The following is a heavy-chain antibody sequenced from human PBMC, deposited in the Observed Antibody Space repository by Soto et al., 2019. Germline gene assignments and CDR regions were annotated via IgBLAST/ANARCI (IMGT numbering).Heavy chain of an antibody. D-gene: IGHD3-10*01. J-gene: IGHJ5*02. CDR2: IYHSGST. CDR3: ARANYGSGSPGSWSDP. V-gene: IGHV4-4*02. Sequence: QVQLQESGPGLVKPSGTLSLTCAVSGGSISSSNWWSWVRQPPGKGLEWIGEIYHSGSTNYNPSLKCRVTVAXXQXKIXCSLKPSSVTAAGTAVYYCARANYGSGSPGSWSDPWGQGPLCTVS. CDR1: GGSISSSNW.